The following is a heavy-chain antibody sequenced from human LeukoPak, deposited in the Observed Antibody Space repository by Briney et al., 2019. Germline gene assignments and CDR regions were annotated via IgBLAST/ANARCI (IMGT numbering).Heavy chain of an antibody. J-gene: IGHJ3*02. CDR2: ISSSSYI. Sequence: PGGSLRLSCSASVFTFSSYSINGVRQAPGKGLEWVSSISSSSYIYYADSVKGRFTISRDNAKNSLYLQMNSLRAEDTAVYYCARTPGTTFDAFDIWSQGTMVTVSS. V-gene: IGHV3-21*01. D-gene: IGHD1-1*01. CDR1: VFTFSSYS. CDR3: ARTPGTTFDAFDI.